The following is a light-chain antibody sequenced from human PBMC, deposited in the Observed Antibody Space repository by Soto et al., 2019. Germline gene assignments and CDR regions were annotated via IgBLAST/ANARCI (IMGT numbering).Light chain of an antibody. Sequence: EIVLTQSPGTLSLSPGERATLSCRASQSVSSSYLAWYQQKPGQAPRLLIYGASSRATGIPARFSGSGSGTHFTLTISRLEPEDFEVYYCQQYGSSRALTFGGGTKVEIK. CDR3: QQYGSSRALT. CDR2: GAS. CDR1: QSVSSSY. V-gene: IGKV3-20*01. J-gene: IGKJ4*01.